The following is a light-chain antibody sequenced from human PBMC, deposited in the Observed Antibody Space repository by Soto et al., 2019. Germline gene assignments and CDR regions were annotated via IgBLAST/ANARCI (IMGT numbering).Light chain of an antibody. CDR3: QHYNSYSEA. V-gene: IGKV3-15*01. Sequence: EIVMPQSPATLSVSPGERATLSCRASQSLSSDLAWYQQKPGQAPRLPIYDASTRATGIPARFSGSGSGTEFTLTISSLQPDDFATYYCQHYNSYSEAFGQGTKVDIK. J-gene: IGKJ1*01. CDR1: QSLSSD. CDR2: DAS.